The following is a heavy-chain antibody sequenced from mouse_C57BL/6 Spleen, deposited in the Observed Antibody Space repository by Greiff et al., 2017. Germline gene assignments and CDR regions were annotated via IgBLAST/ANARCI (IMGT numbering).Heavy chain of an antibody. CDR2: IDPSDSYT. CDR3: ARRGYSNYVGNYFDD. V-gene: IGHV1-50*01. CDR1: GYTFTSYW. J-gene: IGHJ2*01. Sequence: VQLQESGAELVKPGASVKLSCKASGYTFTSYWMQWVKQRPGQGLEWIGEIDPSDSYTNYNQKFNGKATLTVDTSSSTAYMQLSSLTSADSAVYYCARRGYSNYVGNYFDDWGQGTTLTVSS. D-gene: IGHD2-5*01.